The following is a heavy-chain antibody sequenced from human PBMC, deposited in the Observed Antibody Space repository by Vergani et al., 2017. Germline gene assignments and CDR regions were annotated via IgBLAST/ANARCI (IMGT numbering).Heavy chain of an antibody. CDR1: GGTFSSYA. D-gene: IGHD2-2*01. V-gene: IGHV1-69*12. CDR2: IIPIFGTA. J-gene: IGHJ6*04. CDR3: AGTAARSYYYYYYGMDV. Sequence: QVQLVQSGAEVKKPGSSVKVSCKASGGTFSSYAISWVRHAPAQGLEWMGGIIPIFGTANYAQKFQGRVTITADESTSTAYMELSSLRSEDTAGYYCAGTAARSYYYYYYGMDVWGKGTTVNVSS.